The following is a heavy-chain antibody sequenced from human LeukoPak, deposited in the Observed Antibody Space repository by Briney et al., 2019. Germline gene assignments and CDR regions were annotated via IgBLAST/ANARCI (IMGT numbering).Heavy chain of an antibody. CDR3: TRTNWDDFDC. J-gene: IGHJ4*02. CDR2: IRSKAYNYAA. CDR1: GFTFSDAA. V-gene: IGHV3-73*01. Sequence: GVSLRLSCAASGFTFSDAAMHWVRQASGKGLEWVGRIRSKAYNYAAAYAASVKGRFTISRDDSKNTVYLQMNSLTTEDTAVYYCTRTNWDDFDCWGQGTLVTVSS. D-gene: IGHD7-27*01.